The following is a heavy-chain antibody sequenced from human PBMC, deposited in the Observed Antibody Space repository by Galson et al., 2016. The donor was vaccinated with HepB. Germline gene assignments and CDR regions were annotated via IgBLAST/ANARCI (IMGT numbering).Heavy chain of an antibody. CDR1: GGSISRHY. Sequence: SETLSLTCNVSGGSISRHYWSWIRQSPGKGLEWIGYVYYSGSTDYNPSLKSRVTISVDTSRNHFSLKLTSVTTADTAVYYCARGGMAGTIAPLDVWGQGTTVTVSS. CDR3: ARGGMAGTIAPLDV. V-gene: IGHV4-59*11. D-gene: IGHD1-20*01. CDR2: VYYSGST. J-gene: IGHJ6*02.